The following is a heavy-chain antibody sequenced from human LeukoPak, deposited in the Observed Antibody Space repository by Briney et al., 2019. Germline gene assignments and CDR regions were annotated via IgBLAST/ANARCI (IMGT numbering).Heavy chain of an antibody. J-gene: IGHJ4*02. V-gene: IGHV3-30*18. Sequence: QPGGSLRLSCAASGFTFSSYGMHWVRQAPGKGLEWVAVISYDGSNKYYADSVKGRFTISSDNSKNTLYLQMNSLRAEDTAVYYCAKDPGDYWDQGTLVTVSS. CDR2: ISYDGSNK. CDR3: AKDPGDY. CDR1: GFTFSSYG.